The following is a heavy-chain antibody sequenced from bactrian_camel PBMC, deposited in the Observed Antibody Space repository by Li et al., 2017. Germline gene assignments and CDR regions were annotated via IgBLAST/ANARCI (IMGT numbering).Heavy chain of an antibody. CDR3: AVYDAYAGRCSFRENVYDY. D-gene: IGHD4*01. J-gene: IGHJ4*01. CDR2: ISPGGSSE. Sequence: HVQLVESGGGSVQAGGSLRLSCAAPGYLASSYSMAWFRQAPGKAREGVASISPGGSSEPYAESVKGRFTIFRDIDKNTLHLRMNSLEPEDTAMYHCAVYDAYAGRCSFRENVYDYWGRGTQVTVS. CDR1: GYLASSYS. V-gene: IGHV3S1*01.